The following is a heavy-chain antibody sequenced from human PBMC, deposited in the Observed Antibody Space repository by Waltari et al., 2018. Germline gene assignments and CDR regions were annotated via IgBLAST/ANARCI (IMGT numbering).Heavy chain of an antibody. CDR1: GGSISSYY. D-gene: IGHD3-3*01. CDR2: IYYSGST. Sequence: QVQLQESGPGLVKPSETLSLTCTVSGGSISSYYWSWIRQPPGQGLEWIGYIYYSGSTNYNPSLKSRVTISVDTSKNQFSLKLSSVTAADTAVYYCARSGPDFWSDATQYGMDVWGQGTTVTVSS. V-gene: IGHV4-59*01. J-gene: IGHJ6*02. CDR3: ARSGPDFWSDATQYGMDV.